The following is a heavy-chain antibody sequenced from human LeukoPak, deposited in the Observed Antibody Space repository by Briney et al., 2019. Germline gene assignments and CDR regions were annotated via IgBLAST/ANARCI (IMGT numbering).Heavy chain of an antibody. V-gene: IGHV3-30*02. D-gene: IGHD3-3*01. CDR2: IRYDGSNK. CDR1: GFTFSSYG. J-gene: IGHJ3*02. Sequence: GGSLRLSCAASGFTFSSYGMHWVRQAPGKGLEWVAFIRYDGSNKYYADSVKGRFTISRDNSKNTLYLQMNGLRAEDTAVYYCAKLSVDVKRSRVTIFGVALPPPDAFDIWGQGTMVTVSS. CDR3: AKLSVDVKRSRVTIFGVALPPPDAFDI.